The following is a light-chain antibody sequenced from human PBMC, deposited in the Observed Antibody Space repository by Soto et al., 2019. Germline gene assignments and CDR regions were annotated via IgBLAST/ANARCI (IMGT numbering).Light chain of an antibody. V-gene: IGKV3-20*01. CDR3: QQYGSSGT. J-gene: IGKJ1*01. CDR1: QSVSNNY. Sequence: EIVLTQSPGTLSLSPGERATLSCMASQSVSNNYLAWYQQKPGQAPRLLIYGASNRATGIPDRFSGSGSGTDFTLTISRLEPEDLAVHYCQQYGSSGTFGQGTKVEIK. CDR2: GAS.